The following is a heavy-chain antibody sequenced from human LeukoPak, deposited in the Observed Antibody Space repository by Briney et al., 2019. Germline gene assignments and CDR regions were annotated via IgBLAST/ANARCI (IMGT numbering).Heavy chain of an antibody. D-gene: IGHD6-19*01. J-gene: IGHJ5*02. CDR2: IKQDGSER. V-gene: IGHV3-7*04. CDR3: ARGSAAGSA. Sequence: GGTLRLSCAASGFTFSSYWMSWVRQAPGKGLEWVATIKQDGSERYYVDSVKGRFTISRDNAKNSLYLQMNSLRAEDTAVFYCARGSAAGSAWGQGTLVTVSS. CDR1: GFTFSSYW.